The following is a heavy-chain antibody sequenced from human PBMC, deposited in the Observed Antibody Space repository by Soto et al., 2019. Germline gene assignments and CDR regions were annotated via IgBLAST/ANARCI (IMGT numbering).Heavy chain of an antibody. J-gene: IGHJ4*02. CDR1: CFTFSNAW. D-gene: IGHD3-3*01. CDR3: TTDPLAFWSGYWSQY. Sequence: GGSLSLSCASSCFTFSNAWMNWVRHAPGKGLEWVGRIKSKTYGGTTDYAAPVKGSFTISRDDSKNTLYLQMNRLKTEHTAVYYCTTDPLAFWSGYWSQYWGEGTLVTVCS. CDR2: IKSKTYGGTT. V-gene: IGHV3-15*07.